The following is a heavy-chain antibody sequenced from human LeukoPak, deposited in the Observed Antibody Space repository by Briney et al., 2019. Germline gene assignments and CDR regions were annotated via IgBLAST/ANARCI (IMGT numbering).Heavy chain of an antibody. CDR1: GFTFSTYS. CDR2: ISRSSATI. CDR3: ARVILTGYYNPLDY. V-gene: IGHV3-48*02. Sequence: GGSLRLSCAASGFTFSTYSMSWVRQAPGKGLEWVSYISRSSATIYYADSVKGRFTISRDNAKNSLYLQMNSLRDEDTAVYYCARVILTGYYNPLDYWGQGTLVTVSS. J-gene: IGHJ4*02. D-gene: IGHD3-9*01.